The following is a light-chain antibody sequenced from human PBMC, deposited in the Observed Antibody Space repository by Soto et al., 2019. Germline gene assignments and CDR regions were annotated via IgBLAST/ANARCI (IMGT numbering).Light chain of an antibody. Sequence: EIVLTQSPGTLSLSPGERATLSCRASQSVSSSYLAWYQQKPGQATRLLIYGASSRATGIPGRFSGSGTGTDFPLTISRLEPEDFAVYYCQQYGSSSFTFGPGTKVDIK. V-gene: IGKV3-20*01. CDR1: QSVSSSY. CDR3: QQYGSSSFT. J-gene: IGKJ3*01. CDR2: GAS.